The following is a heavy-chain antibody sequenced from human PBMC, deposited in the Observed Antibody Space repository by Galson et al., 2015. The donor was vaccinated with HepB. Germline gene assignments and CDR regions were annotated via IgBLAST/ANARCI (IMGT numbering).Heavy chain of an antibody. CDR2: ISGSGGST. Sequence: SLRLSCAASGFTFSSYAMSWVRQAPGKGLEWVSAISGSGGSTYYADSVKGRFTISRDNSKNTPYLQMNSLRAEDTAVYYCAKDRGSAAAGRTDYWGQGTLVTVSS. J-gene: IGHJ4*02. D-gene: IGHD6-13*01. CDR1: GFTFSSYA. CDR3: AKDRGSAAAGRTDY. V-gene: IGHV3-23*01.